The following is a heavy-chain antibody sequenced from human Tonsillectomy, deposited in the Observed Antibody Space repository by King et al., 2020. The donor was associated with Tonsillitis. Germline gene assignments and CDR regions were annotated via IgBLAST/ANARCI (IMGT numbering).Heavy chain of an antibody. CDR1: GYTFTGYY. CDR2: INPNSGGT. V-gene: IGHV1-2*02. CDR3: ARVPRRYYYYDSSGNDY. D-gene: IGHD3-22*01. J-gene: IGHJ4*02. Sequence: QLVQSGAEVKKPGASVKVSCKASGYTFTGYYMHWVRQAPGQGLEWMGWINPNSGGTNYAQKFQGRVTMNRDTSISTAYMELSRLRSDDTAVYYCARVPRRYYYYDSSGNDYWGQGTLVTVSS.